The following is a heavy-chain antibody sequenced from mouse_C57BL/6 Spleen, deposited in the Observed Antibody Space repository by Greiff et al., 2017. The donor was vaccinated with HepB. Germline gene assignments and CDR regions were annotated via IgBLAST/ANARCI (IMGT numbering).Heavy chain of an antibody. CDR1: GYTFTDYY. V-gene: IGHV1-76*01. D-gene: IGHD2-4*01. Sequence: QVQLQQSGAELVRPGASVKLSCKASGYTFTDYYINWVKQRPGQGLEWIARIYPGSGNTYYNEKFKGKATLTAEKSSSTAYMQLSSLTSEDSAVYFCARGYDYVGYFDYWGQGTTLTVSS. CDR3: ARGYDYVGYFDY. CDR2: IYPGSGNT. J-gene: IGHJ2*01.